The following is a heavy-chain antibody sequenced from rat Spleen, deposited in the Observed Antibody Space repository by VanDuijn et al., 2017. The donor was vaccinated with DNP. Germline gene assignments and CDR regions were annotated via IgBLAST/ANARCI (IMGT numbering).Heavy chain of an antibody. CDR1: GYSITTNY. J-gene: IGHJ2*01. V-gene: IGHV3-1*01. CDR3: ARWSDYFDY. CDR2: ISYSGST. Sequence: EVQLQESGPGLVKPSQSLSLTCSVTGYSITTNYWGWIRKFPGNKMEWVGHISYSGSTSYNPSLKSRISITRDTSKNLFFLHLNSVTTEDTGTYYCARWSDYFDYWGQGVMVTVSS.